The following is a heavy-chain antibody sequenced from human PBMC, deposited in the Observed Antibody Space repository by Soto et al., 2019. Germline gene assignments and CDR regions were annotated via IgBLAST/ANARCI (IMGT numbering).Heavy chain of an antibody. CDR2: INHSGST. Sequence: SATLSLTCAVYGGSFSGYYWSWIRQPPGKGLEWIGEINHSGSTNYNPSLKSRVTISVDTSKNQFSLKLSSVTAADTAVYYCARFHTLPPHGWYGMDVWGQGTTVTVSS. V-gene: IGHV4-34*01. D-gene: IGHD2-15*01. CDR3: ARFHTLPPHGWYGMDV. J-gene: IGHJ6*02. CDR1: GGSFSGYY.